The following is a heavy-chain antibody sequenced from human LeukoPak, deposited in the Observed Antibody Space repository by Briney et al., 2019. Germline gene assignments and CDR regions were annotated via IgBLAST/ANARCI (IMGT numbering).Heavy chain of an antibody. CDR1: GGSISSSSYY. D-gene: IGHD6-13*01. J-gene: IGHJ6*03. V-gene: IGHV4-39*01. CDR2: IYYSGST. CDR3: ARHRQGYSSKGPGYYYYYMDV. Sequence: SETLSLTCTVSGGSISSSSYYWGWIRQPPGKGLEWIGSIYYSGSTYYNPSLKSRVTISVDTSKNQFSLKLSSVTAADTAVYYCARHRQGYSSKGPGYYYYYMDVWGKGTTVTISS.